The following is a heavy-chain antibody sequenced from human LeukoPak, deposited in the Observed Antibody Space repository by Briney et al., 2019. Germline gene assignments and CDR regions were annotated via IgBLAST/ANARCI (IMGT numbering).Heavy chain of an antibody. CDR3: ARLIGSGVYYYMDV. J-gene: IGHJ6*03. Sequence: ASVKVSCKASGGTFSSYAISWVRQAPGQGLEWMGGIIPIFGTANYAQKFQGRVTITADESTSTAYMELSSLRSEDTAVYYCARLIGSGVYYYMDVWGTGTTVTVSS. CDR2: IIPIFGTA. D-gene: IGHD2-15*01. V-gene: IGHV1-69*13. CDR1: GGTFSSYA.